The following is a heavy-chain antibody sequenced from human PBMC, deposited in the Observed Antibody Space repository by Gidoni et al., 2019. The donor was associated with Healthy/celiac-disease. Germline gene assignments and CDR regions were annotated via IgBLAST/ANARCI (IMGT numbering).Heavy chain of an antibody. D-gene: IGHD5-12*01. V-gene: IGHV3-23*01. Sequence: EVQLLESGGGLVQPGGSLRLSCAASGFTFSSYGMSWVRQAPGKGLEWVSAISGSGGSTYYADSVKGRFTISRDNSKNTLYLQMNSLRAEDTAVYYCAKTLVARGNYFDYWGQGTLVTVSS. CDR1: GFTFSSYG. J-gene: IGHJ4*02. CDR2: ISGSGGST. CDR3: AKTLVARGNYFDY.